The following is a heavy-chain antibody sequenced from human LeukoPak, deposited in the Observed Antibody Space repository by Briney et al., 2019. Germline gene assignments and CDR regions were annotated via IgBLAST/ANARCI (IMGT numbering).Heavy chain of an antibody. CDR3: ATPLHYYGLRGFDY. D-gene: IGHD3-10*01. CDR2: FDPEDGET. V-gene: IGHV1-24*01. J-gene: IGHJ4*02. CDR1: GYTLTELS. Sequence: ASVKVSCKVSGYTLTELSMHWVRQAPGKGLEWMGGFDPEDGETIYAQKFQGRVTMTEDTSTDTAYMELSSLRSEDTAVYYCATPLHYYGLRGFDYWGQGTLVTVSS.